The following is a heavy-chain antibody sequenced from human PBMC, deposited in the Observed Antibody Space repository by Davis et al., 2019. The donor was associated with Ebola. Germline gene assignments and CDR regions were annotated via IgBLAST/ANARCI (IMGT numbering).Heavy chain of an antibody. CDR1: GGSISSSSYY. V-gene: IGHV4-39*01. J-gene: IGHJ6*02. Sequence: PSETLSLTCTVSGGSISSSSYYWGWIRQPPGKGLEWIGSIYYSGSTYYNPSLKSRVTISVDSSKNQFSLKLSSVTAADTAVYYCARMKDYYYYGMDVWGQGTTVTVSS. CDR2: IYYSGST. CDR3: ARMKDYYYYGMDV.